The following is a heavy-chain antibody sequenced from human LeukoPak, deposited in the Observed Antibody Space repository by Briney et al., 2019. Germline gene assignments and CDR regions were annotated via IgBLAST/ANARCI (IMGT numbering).Heavy chain of an antibody. Sequence: QPGGSLRLSCAASGFTFSSYAMNWVRQAPGKGLEWVSAITGSGGGTYYADSVKGRFTISRDNSKNTLYLQMNSLRAEDTAIYYCAKEYTGTFSPFPSYFDNWGQGTLVTVSS. CDR2: ITGSGGGT. CDR1: GFTFSSYA. CDR3: AKEYTGTFSPFPSYFDN. V-gene: IGHV3-23*01. J-gene: IGHJ4*02. D-gene: IGHD1-26*01.